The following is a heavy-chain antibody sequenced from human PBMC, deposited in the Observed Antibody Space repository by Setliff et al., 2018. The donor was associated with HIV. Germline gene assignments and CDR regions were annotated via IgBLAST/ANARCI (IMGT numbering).Heavy chain of an antibody. CDR2: IWFDGSNE. Sequence: QPGGSLRLSCAASGFTFNMYGMHWVRQAPGKGLEWVAVIWFDGSNEAYADSVKGRFTISRDNSKNAVFLQMNSLREGDTAVYFCAKDQNNYGYGDYSGFDQWGQGTLVTVSS. J-gene: IGHJ4*02. D-gene: IGHD4-17*01. CDR1: GFTFNMYG. V-gene: IGHV3-33*06. CDR3: AKDQNNYGYGDYSGFDQ.